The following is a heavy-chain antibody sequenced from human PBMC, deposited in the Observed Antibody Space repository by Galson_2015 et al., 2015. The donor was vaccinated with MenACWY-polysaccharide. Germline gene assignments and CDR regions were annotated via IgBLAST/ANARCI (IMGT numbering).Heavy chain of an antibody. CDR1: GYTFTSYD. CDR3: ARGRRDTAVAATAAVFLDY. J-gene: IGHJ4*02. V-gene: IGHV1-8*01. Sequence: SVKVSCKASGYTFTSYDINWVRQATGQGLEWMGWMSPNTAKTGYAQKFQGRVTMTRNTSISIAYMELSSLTSEDTAVYYCARGRRDTAVAATAAVFLDYWGQGILVTVSS. CDR2: MSPNTAKT. D-gene: IGHD6-19*01.